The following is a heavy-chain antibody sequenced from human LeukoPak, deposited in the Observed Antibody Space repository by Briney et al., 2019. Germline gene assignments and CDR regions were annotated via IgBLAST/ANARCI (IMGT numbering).Heavy chain of an antibody. CDR1: GFTFSSYG. V-gene: IGHV4-31*02. CDR3: ARDSWNNAFDI. Sequence: LRLSCAASGFTFSSYGMHWVRQHPGKGLEWIGYIYYSGSTYYNPSLKSRVTISVDTSKNQFSLKLSSVTAADTAVYYCARDSWNNAFDIWGQGTMVTVSS. CDR2: IYYSGST. J-gene: IGHJ3*02. D-gene: IGHD1-1*01.